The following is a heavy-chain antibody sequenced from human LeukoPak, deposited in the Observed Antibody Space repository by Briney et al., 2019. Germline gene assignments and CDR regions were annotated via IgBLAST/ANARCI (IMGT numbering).Heavy chain of an antibody. Sequence: GGSLRLSCAASGFTVSSNYMSWVRQAPGRGLEWVSVIYSGGSTYYADSVKGRFTISRDNSKNTLFLQVDSPRVEDTAVYYCAKRQTVGRDYGQNFDSWGQGILVIVSS. CDR1: GFTVSSNY. J-gene: IGHJ4*02. CDR2: IYSGGST. CDR3: AKRQTVGRDYGQNFDS. V-gene: IGHV3-53*01. D-gene: IGHD4/OR15-4a*01.